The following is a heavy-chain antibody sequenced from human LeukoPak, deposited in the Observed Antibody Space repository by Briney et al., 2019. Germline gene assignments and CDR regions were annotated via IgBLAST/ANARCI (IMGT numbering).Heavy chain of an antibody. D-gene: IGHD6-6*01. J-gene: IGHJ4*02. Sequence: SETLSLTCTVSGGSISSSSYYWGWIRQPPGKGLEWIGSIYYSGSTNYNPSLKSRVTISVDTSKNQFSLKLSSVTAADTAVYYCARPHSSSSGFPGGRKYYFDYWGQGTLVTVSS. CDR1: GGSISSSSYY. V-gene: IGHV4-39*07. CDR2: IYYSGST. CDR3: ARPHSSSSGFPGGRKYYFDY.